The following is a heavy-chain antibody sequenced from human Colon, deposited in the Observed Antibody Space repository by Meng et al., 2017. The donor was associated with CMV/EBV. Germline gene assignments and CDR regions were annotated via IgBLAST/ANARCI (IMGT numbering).Heavy chain of an antibody. V-gene: IGHV3-11*01. Sequence: GGSLRLSCAASGFTVSSNYMSWIRQAPGKGLEWVSYISSSGSTIYYADSVKGRFTISRDNAKNSLYLQMNSLRAEDTAVYYCARCEGDPDRGVAGTLVDYWGQGTLVTVSS. CDR3: ARCEGDPDRGVAGTLVDY. D-gene: IGHD6-19*01. CDR2: ISSSGSTI. CDR1: GFTVSSNY. J-gene: IGHJ4*02.